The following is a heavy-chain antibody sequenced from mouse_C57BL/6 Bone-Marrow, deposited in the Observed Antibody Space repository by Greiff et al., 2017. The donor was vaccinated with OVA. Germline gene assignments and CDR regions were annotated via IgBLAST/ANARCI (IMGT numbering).Heavy chain of an antibody. CDR3: ANWSWFAY. Sequence: EVQLVESGPGLVKPSQSLSLTCSVTGYSITSGYYWNWIRQFPGNKLEWMGYISYDGSNNYNPSLKNRISITRDTSKNQFFLKLNSVTTEDTATYYCANWSWFAYWGQGTLVTVSA. J-gene: IGHJ3*01. CDR1: GYSITSGYY. CDR2: ISYDGSN. D-gene: IGHD4-1*01. V-gene: IGHV3-6*01.